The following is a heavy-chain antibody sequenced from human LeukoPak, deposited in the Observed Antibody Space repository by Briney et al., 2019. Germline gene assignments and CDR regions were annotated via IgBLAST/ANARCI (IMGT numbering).Heavy chain of an antibody. CDR1: GGSISSSSYY. D-gene: IGHD5/OR15-5a*01. CDR2: IYNSGST. CDR3: ARHVYGQGTDF. V-gene: IGHV4-61*05. Sequence: NPSETLSLTCTVSGGSISSSSYYWGWIRQPPGKGLEWIGYIYNSGSTNYNPSLKSRVTVSVDTSKNQFSLKLSSVTAADAAVYYCARHVYGQGTDFWGQGTLVTVSS. J-gene: IGHJ4*02.